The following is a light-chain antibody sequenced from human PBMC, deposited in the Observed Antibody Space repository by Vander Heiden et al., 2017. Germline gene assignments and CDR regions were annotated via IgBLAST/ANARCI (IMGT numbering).Light chain of an antibody. V-gene: IGLV3-25*03. CDR1: AVPKQY. CDR2: KDS. J-gene: IGLJ2*01. CDR3: QSADSSGTYVV. Sequence: SYKLTQPPSVSVSPGQTARITCSGDAVPKQYAYWYQQKPGQAPVLVIYKDSERPSGIPERFSGSSSGTTVTLTISGVQAEDEADYYCQSADSSGTYVVFGGGTKLTVL.